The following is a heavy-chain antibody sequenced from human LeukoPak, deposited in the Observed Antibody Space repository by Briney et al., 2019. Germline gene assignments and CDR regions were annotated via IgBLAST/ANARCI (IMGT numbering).Heavy chain of an antibody. CDR1: GFTFSSYA. CDR2: ISGSGGST. J-gene: IGHJ4*02. D-gene: IGHD3-22*01. CDR3: AKSPAYYDSSGYYPDY. Sequence: QTGGSLRLSCAASGFTFSSYAMSWVRQAPGKGLEWVSAISGSGGSTYYADSVKGRFTISRDNPKNTLYLQMNSLRAEDTAVYYCAKSPAYYDSSGYYPDYWGQGTLVTVSS. V-gene: IGHV3-23*01.